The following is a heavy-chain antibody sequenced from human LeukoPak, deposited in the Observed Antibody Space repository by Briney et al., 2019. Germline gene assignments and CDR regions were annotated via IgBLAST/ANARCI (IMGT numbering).Heavy chain of an antibody. D-gene: IGHD7-27*01. J-gene: IGHJ4*02. V-gene: IGHV4-4*07. CDR2: YASGTT. CDR1: GASLTIYY. Sequence: SETLSLTCSVSGASLTIYYWNWIRQPAGKGLEWIGRYASGTTTHNPSLKSQFSMSIDTSKNQISLKSTSVTAADTAVYYCATGDPSFDNRCQGTLVTVTP. CDR3: ATGDPSFDN.